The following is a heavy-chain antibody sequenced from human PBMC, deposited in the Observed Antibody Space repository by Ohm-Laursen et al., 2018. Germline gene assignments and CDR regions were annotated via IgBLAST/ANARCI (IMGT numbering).Heavy chain of an antibody. V-gene: IGHV3-74*01. Sequence: GSLRLSCTASGFTFSSYWMHWVRQAPGKGLMWVSRINSDGSITSYADSVKGRFTISRDNANNTLYLQMNSLRAEDTAVYYCARDPSSGWYWWGQGTLVTVSS. CDR2: INSDGSIT. D-gene: IGHD6-19*01. CDR3: ARDPSSGWYW. CDR1: GFTFSSYW. J-gene: IGHJ4*02.